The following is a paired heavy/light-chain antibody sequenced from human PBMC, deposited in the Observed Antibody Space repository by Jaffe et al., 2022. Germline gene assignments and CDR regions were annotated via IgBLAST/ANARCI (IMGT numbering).Heavy chain of an antibody. CDR1: GYTFTGYY. CDR2: INPNSGGT. D-gene: IGHD3-10*01. J-gene: IGHJ4*02. Sequence: QVQLVQSGAEVKKPGASVKVSCKASGYTFTGYYMHWVRQAPGQGLEWMGRINPNSGGTNYAQKFQGRVTMTRDTSISTAYMELSRLRSDDTAVYYCATKPNSRTYYYGSGSYLEDYWGQGTLVTVSS. CDR3: ATKPNSRTYYYGSGSYLEDY. V-gene: IGHV1-2*06.
Light chain of an antibody. V-gene: IGKV3-20*01. CDR1: QSVSSSY. Sequence: EIVLTQSPGTLSLSPGERATLSCRASQSVSSSYLAWYQQKPGQAPRLLIYGASSRATGIPDRFSGSGSGTDFTLTISRLEPEDFAVYYCQQYGSSPQLTFGGGTKVEIK. CDR3: QQYGSSPQLT. CDR2: GAS. J-gene: IGKJ4*01.